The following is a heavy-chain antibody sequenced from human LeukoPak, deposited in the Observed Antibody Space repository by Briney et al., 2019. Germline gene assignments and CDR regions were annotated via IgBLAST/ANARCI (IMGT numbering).Heavy chain of an antibody. CDR3: AKDVIVAFDY. CDR2: IRYDGSNK. Sequence: GGSLRLSCAASGFTFNSYGMHWVRQAPGKGLEWVAFIRYDGSNKYYADSVKGRFTISRDNSKNTLYLQMNSLRAEDTAVYYCAKDVIVAFDYWGQGTLVTVSS. J-gene: IGHJ4*02. CDR1: GFTFNSYG. D-gene: IGHD2/OR15-2a*01. V-gene: IGHV3-30*02.